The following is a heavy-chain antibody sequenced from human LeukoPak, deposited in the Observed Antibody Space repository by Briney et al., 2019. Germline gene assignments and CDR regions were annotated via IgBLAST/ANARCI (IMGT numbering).Heavy chain of an antibody. V-gene: IGHV3-48*01. Sequence: GGSLRLSCAVSGFTFRWYSMNWVRQAPGKGLEWLSYITRSSSTIYYADSVKGRFTISRDNAKNSLYLQMNSLRVDDTAVYYCATADRGAFDIWGKGTMVIVSS. CDR2: ITRSSSTI. J-gene: IGHJ3*02. CDR3: ATADRGAFDI. CDR1: GFTFRWYS.